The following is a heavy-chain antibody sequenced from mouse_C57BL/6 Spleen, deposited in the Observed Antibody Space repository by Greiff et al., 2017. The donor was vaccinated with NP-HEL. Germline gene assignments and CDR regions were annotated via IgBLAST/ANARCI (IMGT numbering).Heavy chain of an antibody. Sequence: VQLKESGAELVRPGASVTLSCKASGYTFTDYEMHWVKQTPVHGLEWIGAIDPETGGTAYNQKFKGKAILTADKSSSTAYMELRSLTSEDSAVYYCTRPPNWYFDVWGTGTTVTVSS. J-gene: IGHJ1*03. CDR1: GYTFTDYE. V-gene: IGHV1-15*01. CDR2: IDPETGGT. CDR3: TRPPNWYFDV.